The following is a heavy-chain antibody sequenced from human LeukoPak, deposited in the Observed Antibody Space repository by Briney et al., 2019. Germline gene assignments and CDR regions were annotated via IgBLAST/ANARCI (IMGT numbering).Heavy chain of an antibody. V-gene: IGHV1-46*01. J-gene: IGHJ4*02. Sequence: ASVKVSCKASGYTFTSYYMHWVRQAPGQGLEWMGIINPSGGSTSYAQKFQGRVTMTRDTSTSTVYMELSSLRSEDTAVYYCARGEYYDSSGYWNFDYWGQGTLVTVSS. D-gene: IGHD3-22*01. CDR2: INPSGGST. CDR1: GYTFTSYY. CDR3: ARGEYYDSSGYWNFDY.